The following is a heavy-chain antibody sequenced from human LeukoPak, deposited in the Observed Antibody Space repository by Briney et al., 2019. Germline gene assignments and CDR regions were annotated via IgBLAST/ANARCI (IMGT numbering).Heavy chain of an antibody. CDR3: ASLYYYDGYYFDY. CDR1: GGSISNYY. CDR2: IYYSGST. D-gene: IGHD3-22*01. J-gene: IGHJ4*02. Sequence: PSETLSLTCTVSGGSISNYYWSWIRQPPGKGLEWIGYIYYSGSTNYNPSLKSRVTISVDTSKNQFSLKLSSVTAADTAVYYCASLYYYDGYYFDYWGQGTLVTVSS. V-gene: IGHV4-59*08.